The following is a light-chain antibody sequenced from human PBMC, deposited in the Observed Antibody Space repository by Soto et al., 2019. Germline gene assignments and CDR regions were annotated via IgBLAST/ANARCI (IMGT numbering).Light chain of an antibody. CDR3: QQNGNGPHT. J-gene: IGKJ4*01. CDR1: QSVSNRY. Sequence: IVLLHSPATLSLSLGAGATLSCRASQSVSNRYFAWYQQKPGQAPRLLIYRVSSRATGIPDRFSGSGSGTDFTLTIFRREPEDFAVYYCQQNGNGPHTFGGGTKVDIK. CDR2: RVS. V-gene: IGKV3-20*01.